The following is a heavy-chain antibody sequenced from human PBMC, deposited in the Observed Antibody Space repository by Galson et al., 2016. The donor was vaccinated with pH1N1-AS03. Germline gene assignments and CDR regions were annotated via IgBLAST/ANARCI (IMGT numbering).Heavy chain of an antibody. CDR1: GYIFTGFY. CDR3: ARDPRGPCTSATCATTYYFGMDV. CDR2: INTDSGVT. V-gene: IGHV1-2*04. J-gene: IGHJ6*02. Sequence: SVKVSCKASGYIFTGFYVHWVRQAPGQGLEWMGWINTDSGVTNYAQKFEAWGTMTRDTSVSTAYMELYGLKSDDTAVYYCARDPRGPCTSATCATTYYFGMDVWGQGTTVIVSS. D-gene: IGHD2-2*01.